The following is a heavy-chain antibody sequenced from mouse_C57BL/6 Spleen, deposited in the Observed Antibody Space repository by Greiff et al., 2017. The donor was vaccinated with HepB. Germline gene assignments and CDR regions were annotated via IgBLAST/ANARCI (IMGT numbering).Heavy chain of an antibody. J-gene: IGHJ1*03. CDR3: ARSNCGSSYGDCWYFDV. CDR2: IDPSDSYT. Sequence: VQLQQPGAELVMPGASVKLSCKASGYTFTSYWMHWVKQRPGQGLEWIGEIDPSDSYTNYNQKFKGKSTLTVDKSSSTAYMQLSSLTSEDSAVYYCARSNCGSSYGDCWYFDVWGTGTTVTVSS. V-gene: IGHV1-69*01. CDR1: GYTFTSYW. D-gene: IGHD1-1*01.